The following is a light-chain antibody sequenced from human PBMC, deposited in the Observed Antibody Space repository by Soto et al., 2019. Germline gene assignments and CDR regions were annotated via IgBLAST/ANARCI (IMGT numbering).Light chain of an antibody. CDR1: QGISSY. Sequence: AIRMTQSPSSFSASTGDRVTITCRASQGISSYLAWYQQKPGKAPKLLIYAASTLRSGVPSRFSGSGSGTDFTLTISCLQSGDFATYYCQQYYSYPYTFGQGTKLEIK. CDR2: AAS. J-gene: IGKJ2*01. V-gene: IGKV1-8*01. CDR3: QQYYSYPYT.